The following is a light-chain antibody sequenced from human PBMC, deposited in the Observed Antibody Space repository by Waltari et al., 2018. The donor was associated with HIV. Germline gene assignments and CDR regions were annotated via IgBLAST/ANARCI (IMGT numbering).Light chain of an antibody. J-gene: IGKJ2*01. CDR3: QQRTNWLHT. CDR1: QSVSSH. V-gene: IGKV3-11*01. Sequence: EIVLTQSPATLSLSPGERATLSCRASQSVSSHLAWYQQKPGQAPRLLIYDTSNRATGIPAKFSGSGSGTDFTLTISSLEPEDFAVYYCQQRTNWLHTFGQGTKLEIK. CDR2: DTS.